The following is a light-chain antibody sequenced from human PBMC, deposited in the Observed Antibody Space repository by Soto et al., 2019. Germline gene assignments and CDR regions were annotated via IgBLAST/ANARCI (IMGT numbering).Light chain of an antibody. CDR3: SSFADSSARDYV. J-gene: IGLJ1*01. CDR2: DVS. V-gene: IGLV2-14*03. Sequence: QSVLTQPASVSGSPGQSITISCTGTSSDIGAHDYVSWYQQHPGGVPKLLLYDVSSRPSGVSSRFSGSKSGNTASLTISGLQADDESDYYCSSFADSSARDYVFGGGTKLTVL. CDR1: SSDIGAHDY.